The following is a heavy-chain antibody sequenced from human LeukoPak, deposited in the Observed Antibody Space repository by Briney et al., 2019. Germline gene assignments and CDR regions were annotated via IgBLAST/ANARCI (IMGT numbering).Heavy chain of an antibody. CDR2: IIPILGTA. CDR3: ARVRFAKHYYYYMDV. V-gene: IGHV1-69*13. CDR1: GGTFSSYA. Sequence: SVKVSCKASGGTFSSYAISWVRQAPGQGLEWMGGIIPILGTANYAQKFQGRVTITADESTSTAYMELSSLRSEDTAVYYCARVRFAKHYYYYMDVWGKGTTVTVS. J-gene: IGHJ6*03. D-gene: IGHD3-10*01.